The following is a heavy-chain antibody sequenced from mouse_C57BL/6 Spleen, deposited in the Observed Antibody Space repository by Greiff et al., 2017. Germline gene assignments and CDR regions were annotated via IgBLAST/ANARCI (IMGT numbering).Heavy chain of an antibody. V-gene: IGHV1-59*01. Sequence: QVQLQQPGAELVRPGTSVKLSCKASGYTFTSYWMHWVKQRPGQGLEWIGVIDPSDSYTNYNQKFKGKATLTVDTSSSTAYMQLSSLTSEDSAVYYWARGYYSNYDAMDYWGQGTSVTVSS. CDR1: GYTFTSYW. J-gene: IGHJ4*01. D-gene: IGHD2-5*01. CDR2: IDPSDSYT. CDR3: ARGYYSNYDAMDY.